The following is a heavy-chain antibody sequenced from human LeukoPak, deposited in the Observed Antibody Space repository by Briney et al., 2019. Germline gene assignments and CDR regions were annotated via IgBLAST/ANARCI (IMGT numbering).Heavy chain of an antibody. V-gene: IGHV3-21*01. Sequence: GRSLRLSCAASGSTASRDSMNWGRQAPGKGLEWGSSISSSSSYIYYAHSVKGRFTISRDNAKNSLYLQMNSLRAEDTAVYYCARDKIPGGWPCWFDPWGQGTLVTVSS. D-gene: IGHD6-19*01. J-gene: IGHJ5*02. CDR3: ARDKIPGGWPCWFDP. CDR2: ISSSSSYI. CDR1: GSTASRDS.